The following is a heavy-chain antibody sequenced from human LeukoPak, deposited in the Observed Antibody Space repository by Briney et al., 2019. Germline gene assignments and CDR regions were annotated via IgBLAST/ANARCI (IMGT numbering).Heavy chain of an antibody. D-gene: IGHD2-21*02. J-gene: IGHJ4*02. Sequence: SETLSLTCAVSGGSISSGGYSWSWIRQPPGKGLEWIGYIYHSGSTYYNPSLKSRVTISVDRSKNQFSLKLSSVTAADTAVYYCARHESLLFFFDYWGQGTLVTVSS. CDR3: ARHESLLFFFDY. CDR1: GGSISSGGYS. V-gene: IGHV4-30-2*01. CDR2: IYHSGST.